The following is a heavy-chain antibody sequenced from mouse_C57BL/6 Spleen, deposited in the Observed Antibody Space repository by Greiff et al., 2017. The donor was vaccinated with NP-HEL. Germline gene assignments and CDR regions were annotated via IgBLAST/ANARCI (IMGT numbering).Heavy chain of an antibody. Sequence: EVKLEESGGDLVKPGGSLKLSCAASGFTFSSYGMSWVRQTPDKRLEWVATISSGGSYTYYPDSVKGRFTISRDNAKNTLYLQMSSLKSEDTAMYYCARGGYGPFYAMDYWGQGTSVTVSS. D-gene: IGHD2-2*01. CDR2: ISSGGSYT. J-gene: IGHJ4*01. CDR3: ARGGYGPFYAMDY. V-gene: IGHV5-6*02. CDR1: GFTFSSYG.